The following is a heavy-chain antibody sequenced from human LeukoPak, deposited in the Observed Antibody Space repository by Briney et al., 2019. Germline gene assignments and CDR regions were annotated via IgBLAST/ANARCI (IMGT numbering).Heavy chain of an antibody. CDR1: GGTFSSYA. Sequence: SVKVSCKASGGTFSSYAISWVRQAPGQGLEWMGGIIPIFGTANYAQRFQGRVTITADESTSTAYMELSSLRSEDTAVYYCASIRTMVREGGYSAFDIWGQGTMVTVSS. CDR2: IIPIFGTA. V-gene: IGHV1-69*13. D-gene: IGHD3-10*01. J-gene: IGHJ3*02. CDR3: ASIRTMVREGGYSAFDI.